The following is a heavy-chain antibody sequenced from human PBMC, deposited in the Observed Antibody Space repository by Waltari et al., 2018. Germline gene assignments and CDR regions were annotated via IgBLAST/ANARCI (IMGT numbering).Heavy chain of an antibody. D-gene: IGHD6-13*01. J-gene: IGHJ2*01. CDR3: ARVHSSSWRGSDWYFDL. Sequence: QVQLVQSGAEVKKPGSSVKVSCKASGGTFSSYAISWVRQAPGQGLEWMGGIIPSVGTANYAQEVQGRVTMTADESTSTAYMELSSLRSEDTAVYYCARVHSSSWRGSDWYFDLWGRGTLVTVSS. CDR1: GGTFSSYA. V-gene: IGHV1-69*01. CDR2: IIPSVGTA.